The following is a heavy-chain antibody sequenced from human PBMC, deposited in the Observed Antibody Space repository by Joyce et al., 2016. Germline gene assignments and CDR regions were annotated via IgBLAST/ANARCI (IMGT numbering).Heavy chain of an antibody. CDR2: ISNDGIYK. CDR1: GLTLSNYG. CDR3: AKILTATYSSGWFLDY. D-gene: IGHD6-25*01. Sequence: QVQLVESGGGVAQPGRSLRLSCAASGLTLSNYGVHWGRQAPGKGLEGVTVISNDGIYKYYADSVKGRFTISRDNSKNTVFLEMNSLRTEDTAVYYCAKILTATYSSGWFLDYWGQGTLVTVSS. J-gene: IGHJ4*02. V-gene: IGHV3-30*18.